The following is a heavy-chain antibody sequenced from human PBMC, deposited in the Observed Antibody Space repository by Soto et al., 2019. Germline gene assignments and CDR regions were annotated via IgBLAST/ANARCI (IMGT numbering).Heavy chain of an antibody. V-gene: IGHV1-18*01. D-gene: IGHD3-16*01. CDR2: INGYNGKA. CDR3: VRWDGFFGAGGVD. Sequence: QVQLVQSVTELRKPGASVKLSCKASGYIFTKYYIAWVRQAPGHGLEWMGMINGYNGKANYGEDFRGRVIMTTDTSTNTAYMDRRSITSDDTGVYYCVRWDGFFGAGGVDWGQGTLVTVSS. CDR1: GYIFTKYY. J-gene: IGHJ4*02.